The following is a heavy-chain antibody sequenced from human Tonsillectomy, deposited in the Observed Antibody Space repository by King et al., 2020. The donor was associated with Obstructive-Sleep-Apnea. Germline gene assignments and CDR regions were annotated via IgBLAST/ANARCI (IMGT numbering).Heavy chain of an antibody. CDR2: IYPGDSDT. J-gene: IGHJ4*02. V-gene: IGHV5-51*01. Sequence: QLVQSGAEVKKPGESLKISCKGSGYSFTSYWIGWVRQMPGKGLEWMGIIYPGDSDTRYSPSFQGQVTISADKSINTAYLQWSSLKASDTAMYYCARQDARYYNFWSGSSSPDYWGQGTLVTVSS. CDR3: ARQDARYYNFWSGSSSPDY. D-gene: IGHD3-3*01. CDR1: GYSFTSYW.